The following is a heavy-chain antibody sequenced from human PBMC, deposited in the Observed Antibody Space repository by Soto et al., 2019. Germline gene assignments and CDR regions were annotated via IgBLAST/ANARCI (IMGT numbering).Heavy chain of an antibody. J-gene: IGHJ4*02. Sequence: PGGSLRLSCAASGFTFSSYGMHWVRQAPGKGLEWVAVISYDGSNKYYADSVKGRFTISRDNSKNTLYLQMNSLRAEDTAVYYCASILPKGLFDYWGQGTLVTVSS. V-gene: IGHV3-30*03. CDR1: GFTFSSYG. CDR3: ASILPKGLFDY. CDR2: ISYDGSNK.